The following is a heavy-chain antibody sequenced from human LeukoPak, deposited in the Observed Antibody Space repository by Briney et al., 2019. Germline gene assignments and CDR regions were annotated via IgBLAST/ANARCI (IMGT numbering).Heavy chain of an antibody. CDR2: ISDSGST. V-gene: IGHV4-59*01. J-gene: IGHJ5*02. D-gene: IGHD3-3*01. CDR3: ARGRLLEWFDN. CDR1: GGSIRSYY. Sequence: PSETLSLTCTVSGGSIRSYYWSWIRQPPGKRLEWIGYISDSGSTNYNPSLKSRVTISVDTPKSQFSLKLSSVTAADTAVYYCARGRLLEWFDNWGRGTLVSVSS.